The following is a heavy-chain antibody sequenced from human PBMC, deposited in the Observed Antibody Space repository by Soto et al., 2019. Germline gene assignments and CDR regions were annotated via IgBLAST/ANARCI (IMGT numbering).Heavy chain of an antibody. CDR2: ISYDGSNK. Sequence: QVQLVESGGGVVQPGRSLRLSCAASGFTFSSYGMHWVRQAPGKGLEWVAVISYDGSNKYYADSVKGRFTISRDNSKNLLYLQMNRLRAEDTAVYYCAKAGAGYYGSGSYMDVWGKGTTVTVSS. V-gene: IGHV3-30*18. CDR3: AKAGAGYYGSGSYMDV. CDR1: GFTFSSYG. J-gene: IGHJ6*03. D-gene: IGHD3-10*01.